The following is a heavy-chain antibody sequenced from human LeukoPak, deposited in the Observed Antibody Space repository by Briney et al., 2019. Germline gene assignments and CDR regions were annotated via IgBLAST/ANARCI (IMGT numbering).Heavy chain of an antibody. J-gene: IGHJ4*02. D-gene: IGHD1-1*01. V-gene: IGHV3-30*04. CDR2: ISYDAGDK. Sequence: GSLRLSCAASGFTFSSYAMHWVRQAPGKGLEWVAIISYDAGDKYYADSVKGRFTISRDNSKNTLYLQMNSLRAEDTAVYHRARETEAFDYWGQGTLVTVSS. CDR3: ARETEAFDY. CDR1: GFTFSSYA.